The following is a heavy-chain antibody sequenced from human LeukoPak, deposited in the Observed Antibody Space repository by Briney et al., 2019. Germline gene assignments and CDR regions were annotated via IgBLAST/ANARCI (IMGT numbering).Heavy chain of an antibody. CDR3: AREITTGNFDY. D-gene: IGHD4-11*01. CDR1: GYTFTSYG. J-gene: IGHJ4*02. Sequence: ASVKVSFKTSGYTFTSYGIIWVRQAPGQGLEWTGWVSPYNGNTNYAQKLQGRVTMTTDTSTRTAYMELRSLRSDDTAVYFCAREITTGNFDYWGQGTLVTVPS. V-gene: IGHV1-18*01. CDR2: VSPYNGNT.